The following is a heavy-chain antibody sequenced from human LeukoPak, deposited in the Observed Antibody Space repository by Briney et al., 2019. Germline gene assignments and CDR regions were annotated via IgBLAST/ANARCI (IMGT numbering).Heavy chain of an antibody. V-gene: IGHV3-20*04. D-gene: IGHD2-2*01. Sequence: GGSLRLSCVASGFTFNDYGMSWVRQAPGQGLEWLSSINWNGGSTGYADSVKGRFTISRDNAKNSLYLQMNSLRAEDTALYYCAGYCSSTSCYFGYWGQGTLVTVSS. J-gene: IGHJ4*02. CDR1: GFTFNDYG. CDR3: AGYCSSTSCYFGY. CDR2: INWNGGST.